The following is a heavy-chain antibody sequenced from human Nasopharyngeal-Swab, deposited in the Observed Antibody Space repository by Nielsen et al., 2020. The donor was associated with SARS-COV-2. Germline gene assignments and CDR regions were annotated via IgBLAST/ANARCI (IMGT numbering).Heavy chain of an antibody. CDR2: INWNSGSP. V-gene: IGHV3-9*01. J-gene: IGHJ6*02. CDR3: AKDMGNYYGSTRMDV. D-gene: IGHD3-10*01. Sequence: SLKISCTASGFTFDHYAMNWVRQAPGKGLEWVSGINWNSGSPGYADSVKGRFTISRDNAKNTLYLQMNSLRPEDTVLYYCAKDMGNYYGSTRMDVWGQGTTVTVSS. CDR1: GFTFDHYA.